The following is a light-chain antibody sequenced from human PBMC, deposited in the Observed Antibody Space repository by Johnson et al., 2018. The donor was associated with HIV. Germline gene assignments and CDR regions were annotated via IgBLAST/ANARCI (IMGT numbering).Light chain of an antibody. Sequence: QSVLTQPPSVSAAPGQKVTISCSGSSSNIGNNYVSWYQQLPGTAPKLLIYENNKRPSGIPERFSGSTSGTSATLGITGLQTGDEADYYCGTWDSSLSAVFGTWTKVTVL. CDR3: GTWDSSLSAV. CDR1: SSNIGNNY. CDR2: ENN. J-gene: IGLJ1*01. V-gene: IGLV1-51*02.